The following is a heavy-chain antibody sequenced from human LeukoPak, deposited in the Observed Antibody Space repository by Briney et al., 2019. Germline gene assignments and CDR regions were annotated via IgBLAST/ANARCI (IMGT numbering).Heavy chain of an antibody. Sequence: GGSLRLSCAASGFTFSSYGMHWVRQAPGKGLEWVAFIRYDGSNKYYADSVKGRFTISRDNSKKTLYMQLNSLRGEDTAVYYCSRKIDSYFYYWGLGTLVTVSS. D-gene: IGHD2-21*01. V-gene: IGHV3-30*02. CDR2: IRYDGSNK. J-gene: IGHJ4*02. CDR1: GFTFSSYG. CDR3: SRKIDSYFYY.